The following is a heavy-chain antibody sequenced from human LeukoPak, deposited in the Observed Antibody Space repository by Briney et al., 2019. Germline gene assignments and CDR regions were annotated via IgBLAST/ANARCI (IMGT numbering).Heavy chain of an antibody. J-gene: IGHJ4*02. D-gene: IGHD6-19*01. Sequence: GASLKVSCKASVYTFTGYYMHWGREAPGQGLEWMGWVNPNSGGTNYAQKFQGRVTMTRDTSISTAYMELSRLRSDDTAVYYCARAHASYSSGWYILGYWGQGTLVTVSS. CDR3: ARAHASYSSGWYILGY. CDR2: VNPNSGGT. CDR1: VYTFTGYY. V-gene: IGHV1-2*02.